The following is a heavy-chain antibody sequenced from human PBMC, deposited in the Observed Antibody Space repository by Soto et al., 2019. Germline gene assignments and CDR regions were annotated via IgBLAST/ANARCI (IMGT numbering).Heavy chain of an antibody. D-gene: IGHD6-19*01. V-gene: IGHV3-23*01. Sequence: EVQLLESGGGLVQPGGSLRLSCAASGFTFSNCAMSWVRQAPGKGLEWVSTISGNGGGAYYADSVKGRFTISRDNSKNTLYLRMNSLRAEDTAVYYCANRGCSSDSALRNFDYWGQGTLVTVSS. CDR1: GFTFSNCA. CDR2: ISGNGGGA. CDR3: ANRGCSSDSALRNFDY. J-gene: IGHJ4*02.